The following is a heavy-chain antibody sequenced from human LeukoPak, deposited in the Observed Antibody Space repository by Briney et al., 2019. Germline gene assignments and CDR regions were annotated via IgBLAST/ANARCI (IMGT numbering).Heavy chain of an antibody. D-gene: IGHD2-2*01. V-gene: IGHV3-74*01. CDR3: WVPATAGEGDY. CDR2: INSDGSTT. CDR1: GFTFSSYE. J-gene: IGHJ4*02. Sequence: GGSLRLSCAASGFTFSSYEMNWVRQAPGKGLVWVSRINSDGSTTNYADSVMGRFTISRDNAKNTLYLQMDSLTVEDTAVYYCWVPATAGEGDYWGQGTLVTVSS.